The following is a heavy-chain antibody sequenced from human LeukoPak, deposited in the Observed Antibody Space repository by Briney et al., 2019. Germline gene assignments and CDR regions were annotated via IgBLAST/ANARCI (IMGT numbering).Heavy chain of an antibody. CDR1: GFTVSSNY. CDR2: IYSGGGT. V-gene: IGHV3-53*01. D-gene: IGHD6-19*01. CDR3: ARGSGWYYQFDY. Sequence: GGSLRLSCAASGFTVSSNYMSWVRQAPGEGLEWVSVIYSGGGTYYSDSVKGRFTISRDNAKNTLYLQMNSLRAEDTAVYYCARGSGWYYQFDYRGQGTLVTVSS. J-gene: IGHJ4*02.